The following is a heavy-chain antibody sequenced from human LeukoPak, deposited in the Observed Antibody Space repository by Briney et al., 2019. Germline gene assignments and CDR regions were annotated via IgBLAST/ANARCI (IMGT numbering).Heavy chain of an antibody. CDR1: GGSISSSSYY. V-gene: IGHV4-39*01. D-gene: IGHD3-10*01. CDR2: IYYSGST. CDR3: ARTSLRGCFDY. J-gene: IGHJ4*02. Sequence: PSETLSLTCTVSGGSISSSSYYWGWIRQPPGKGLEWIGSIYYSGSTYYNPSLKSRVTISVDTSKNQFSLKLSSVTAADTAVYYCARTSLRGCFDYWGQGTLVTVSS.